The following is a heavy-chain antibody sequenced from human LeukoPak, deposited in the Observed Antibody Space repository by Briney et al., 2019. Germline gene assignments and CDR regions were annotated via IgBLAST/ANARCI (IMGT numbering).Heavy chain of an antibody. CDR2: INQDGSEK. D-gene: IGHD6-19*01. CDR1: GFTFSSYW. V-gene: IGHV3-7*01. Sequence: HSGGSLRLSCATSGFTFSSYWMSWVRQAPGKGLEWVANINQDGSEKYYVDSVKGRFTISRDNAKNSLYLQMNSLRAEDTAVYYCARDRRYSSGWYLILLDYWVQGTLVTVSS. CDR3: ARDRRYSSGWYLILLDY. J-gene: IGHJ4*02.